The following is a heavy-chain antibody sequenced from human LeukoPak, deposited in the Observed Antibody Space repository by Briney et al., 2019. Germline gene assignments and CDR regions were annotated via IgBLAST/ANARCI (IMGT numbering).Heavy chain of an antibody. CDR1: GFTFSAYY. D-gene: IGHD1-7*01. CDR3: ARRETIFDY. Sequence: PGGSLRLSCAASGFTFSAYYMSWIRQAPGKGLEWVSYISSRDTKYYADSVKGRFTISRDNSKNSLYLHLNSLRAEDTAMYYCARRETIFDYWGQGTLVTVSA. J-gene: IGHJ4*02. V-gene: IGHV3-11*01. CDR2: ISSRDTK.